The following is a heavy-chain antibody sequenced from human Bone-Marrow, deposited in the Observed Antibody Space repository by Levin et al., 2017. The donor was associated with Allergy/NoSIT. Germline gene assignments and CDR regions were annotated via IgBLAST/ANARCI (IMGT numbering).Heavy chain of an antibody. CDR2: ISYDGSNK. J-gene: IGHJ4*02. Sequence: GESLKISCAASGFTFSSYGMHWVRQAPGKGLEWVAVISYDGSNKYYADSVKGRFTISRDNSKNTLYLQMNSLRAEDTAVYYCAKGSVAPFDYWGQGTLVTVSS. V-gene: IGHV3-30*18. CDR3: AKGSVAPFDY. D-gene: IGHD5-12*01. CDR1: GFTFSSYG.